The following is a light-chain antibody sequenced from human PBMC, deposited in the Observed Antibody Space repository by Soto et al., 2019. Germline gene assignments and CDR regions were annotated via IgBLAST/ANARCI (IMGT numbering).Light chain of an antibody. V-gene: IGKV4-1*01. CDR1: QSVLFSSNNKNY. CDR2: WAS. J-gene: IGKJ4*01. CDR3: QQSSSTLLT. Sequence: DIVMTQSPDSLAVFLGERATINCTSSQSVLFSSNNKNYLAWYQQKPGQPPKLLIYWASTREVGVPDRVSGRGSGTDFTLPIRSVQAEDVAVYYCQQSSSTLLTFGGGNKVEIK.